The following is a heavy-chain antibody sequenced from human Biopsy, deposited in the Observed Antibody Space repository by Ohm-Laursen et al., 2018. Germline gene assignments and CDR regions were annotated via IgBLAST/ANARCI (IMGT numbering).Heavy chain of an antibody. CDR2: MNPISGNT. J-gene: IGHJ5*02. D-gene: IGHD2/OR15-2a*01. CDR3: ARAVRYRLLSDP. V-gene: IGHV1-8*01. CDR1: GYTFTTYD. Sequence: ASVKVSCKGSGYTFTTYDITWVRQATGQGPEWMGWMNPISGNTGYAHKFRGRVTMTSDSSISTAYLEVSSLTFEDTAVYYCARAVRYRLLSDPWGQGTLVTVSS.